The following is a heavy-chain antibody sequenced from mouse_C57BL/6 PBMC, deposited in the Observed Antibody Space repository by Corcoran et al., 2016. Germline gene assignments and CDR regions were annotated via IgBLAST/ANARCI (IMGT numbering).Heavy chain of an antibody. V-gene: IGHV1-75*01. J-gene: IGHJ4*01. D-gene: IGHD1-1*01. Sequence: QLQLQPSGPELVKAEASEKISCNASGYTFTDSYINWVKQRPVHGLDWIGWIFHGSGSTYYNEKFKGKATLTVDKSSSTAYMLLSSLTSEDSAVYFCAREGDYGSSFAMDYWGQGTSVTVSS. CDR1: GYTFTDSY. CDR3: AREGDYGSSFAMDY. CDR2: IFHGSGST.